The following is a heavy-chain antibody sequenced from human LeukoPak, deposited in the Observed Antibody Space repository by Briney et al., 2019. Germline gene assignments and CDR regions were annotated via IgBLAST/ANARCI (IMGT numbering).Heavy chain of an antibody. CDR2: ISGSGGST. Sequence: GGSLRLSCTASGLTFSSYAMSWVRQAPGKGLEWVSAISGSGGSTYYADSVKGRFTISRDNSKNTLYLQMNSLRAEDTAVYYCAKVYYYDSSGYYYEYYFDYWGQGTLVTVSS. CDR3: AKVYYYDSSGYYYEYYFDY. V-gene: IGHV3-23*01. CDR1: GLTFSSYA. D-gene: IGHD3-22*01. J-gene: IGHJ4*02.